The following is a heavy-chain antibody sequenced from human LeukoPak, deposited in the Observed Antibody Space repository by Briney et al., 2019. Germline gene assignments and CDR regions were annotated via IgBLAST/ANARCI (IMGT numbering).Heavy chain of an antibody. CDR3: ARQAYCGADCFSPYKFDY. CDR1: GYSFTSYW. CDR2: IYPGDSDT. V-gene: IGHV5-51*01. Sequence: GESLKISRKGSGYSFTSYWIGWVRQMPGKGLEWMGIIYPGDSDTRYSPSFQGQVTISADKSISTAYLQWSSLKASDTAMYYCARQAYCGADCFSPYKFDYWGQGTLVTVSS. J-gene: IGHJ4*02. D-gene: IGHD2-21*02.